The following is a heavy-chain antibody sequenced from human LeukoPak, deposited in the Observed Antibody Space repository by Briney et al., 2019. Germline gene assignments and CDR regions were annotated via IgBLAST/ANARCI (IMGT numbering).Heavy chain of an antibody. CDR1: GFTFSSYA. CDR3: ARGGRYYDSSGYLGY. CDR2: ISYDGSNK. Sequence: PGRSLRLSCAASGFTFSSYAMHWVRQAPGKGLEWVAVISYDGSNKYYADSVKGRFTISRDNSKNTLYLQMNSLRAEDTAVYYCARGGRYYDSSGYLGYWGQGTLVTVSS. D-gene: IGHD3-22*01. J-gene: IGHJ4*02. V-gene: IGHV3-30*04.